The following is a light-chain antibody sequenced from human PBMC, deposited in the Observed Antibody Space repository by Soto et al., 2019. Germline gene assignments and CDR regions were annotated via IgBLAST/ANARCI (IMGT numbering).Light chain of an antibody. CDR1: QSISSW. V-gene: IGKV1-5*01. Sequence: DIQMTQSPSTLSASVGDRVTITCRASQSISSWLAWYQQKPGKAPKLLIYDASSLESGVPSRFSGSGSGTEFTLTISSLQLDDFATNYSKKYNSYYQTFGQGAKVDIK. CDR3: KKYNSYYQT. J-gene: IGKJ1*01. CDR2: DAS.